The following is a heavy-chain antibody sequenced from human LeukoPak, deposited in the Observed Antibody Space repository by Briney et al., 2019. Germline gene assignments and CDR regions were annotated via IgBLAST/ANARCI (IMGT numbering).Heavy chain of an antibody. CDR2: INSDGSST. CDR3: AKDSWSFHDAFDI. D-gene: IGHD2-21*01. J-gene: IGHJ3*02. CDR1: GFTFSSYW. Sequence: GGSLRLSCAASGFTFSSYWMHWVRQAPGKGLVWVSRINSDGSSTDYADSVKGRFTISRDNAKNMLYLQMNSLTAEDTAVYYCAKDSWSFHDAFDIWGQGTMVTVSS. V-gene: IGHV3-74*01.